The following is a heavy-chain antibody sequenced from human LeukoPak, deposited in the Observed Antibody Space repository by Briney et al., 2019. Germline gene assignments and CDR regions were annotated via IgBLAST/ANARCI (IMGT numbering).Heavy chain of an antibody. CDR1: GFSFSGYG. CDR3: AALHTGTFVDY. V-gene: IGHV3-30*02. CDR2: IRYDGITK. Sequence: GGSLRLSCAASGFSFSGYGMHWVRQVPGKGLEWGAFIRYDGITKFYLDSMKGRFAISRDNSKNTLSLQMNSLRTEDTAVYYCAALHTGTFVDYWGQGTLVTVSS. J-gene: IGHJ4*02. D-gene: IGHD4-17*01.